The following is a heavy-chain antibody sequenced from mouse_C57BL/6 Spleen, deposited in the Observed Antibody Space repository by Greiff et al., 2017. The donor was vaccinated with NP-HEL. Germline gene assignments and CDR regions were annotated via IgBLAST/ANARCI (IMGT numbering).Heavy chain of an antibody. CDR3: ARGRDYFDY. V-gene: IGHV3-6*01. J-gene: IGHJ2*01. CDR2: ISYDGSN. Sequence: VQLKQSGPGLVKPSQSLSLTCSVTGYSITSGYYWNWIRQFPGNKLEWMGYISYDGSNNYNPSLNNRISITRDTSKNQFFLKLNSVTTEDTATYYCARGRDYFDYWGQGTTLTVSS. CDR1: GYSITSGYY.